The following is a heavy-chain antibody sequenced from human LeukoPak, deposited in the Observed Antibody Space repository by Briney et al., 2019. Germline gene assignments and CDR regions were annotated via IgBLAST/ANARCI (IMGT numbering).Heavy chain of an antibody. D-gene: IGHD3-22*01. V-gene: IGHV3-43*02. CDR1: GFTFDDYA. J-gene: IGHJ4*02. CDR2: ISGDGGST. Sequence: PGGSLRLSCAASGFTFDDYAMHWVRQAPGKGLEWVSLISGDGGSTYYADSVKGRFTISRDNSKNSLYLQMNSLRAEDTAVYYCARGDYYDSSGYYYVFWGQGTLVTVSS. CDR3: ARGDYYDSSGYYYVF.